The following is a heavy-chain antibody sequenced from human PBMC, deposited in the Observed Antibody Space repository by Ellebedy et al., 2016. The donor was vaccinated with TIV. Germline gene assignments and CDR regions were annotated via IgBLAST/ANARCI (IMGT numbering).Heavy chain of an antibody. D-gene: IGHD5-24*01. V-gene: IGHV3-48*04. Sequence: GGSLRLSCAASGFTFSSYNMIWVRQAPGKGLEWISYISSTTLTTEYADSVKGRFTISRDNAKNSVHLQMNSLRAEDTAVYFCARDVGRWLQFLGYWGQGTLVTVSS. CDR1: GFTFSSYN. CDR2: ISSTTLTT. J-gene: IGHJ4*02. CDR3: ARDVGRWLQFLGY.